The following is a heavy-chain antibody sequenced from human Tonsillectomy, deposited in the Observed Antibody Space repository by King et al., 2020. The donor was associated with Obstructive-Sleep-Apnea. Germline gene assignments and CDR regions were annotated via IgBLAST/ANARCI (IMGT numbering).Heavy chain of an antibody. CDR3: ARDLFSGSYEGGFDY. Sequence: QLQESGPGLVKPSETLSLTCTVSGYSISSGYYWGWIRQPPGKGLEWIGSIYHSGSTHYNPSLKSRVTISVDTSKNQFSLKLSSVTAADTAVYYCARDLFSGSYEGGFDYWGQGTLVTVSS. D-gene: IGHD1-26*01. J-gene: IGHJ4*02. V-gene: IGHV4-38-2*02. CDR2: IYHSGST. CDR1: GYSISSGYY.